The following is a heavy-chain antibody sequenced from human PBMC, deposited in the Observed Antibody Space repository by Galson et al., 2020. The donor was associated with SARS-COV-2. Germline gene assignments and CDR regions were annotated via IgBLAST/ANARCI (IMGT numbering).Heavy chain of an antibody. D-gene: IGHD3-9*01. V-gene: IGHV3-21*01. J-gene: IGHJ4*02. CDR2: ISSSSSYI. CDR3: ARDSELRYFDWG. Sequence: GGSLRLSCAASGFTFSSYSMNWVRQAPGKGLEWVSSISSSSSYIYYADSVKGRFTISRDNAKNSLYLQMNSLRAEDTAVYYCARDSELRYFDWGWGQGTLVTVSS. CDR1: GFTFSSYS.